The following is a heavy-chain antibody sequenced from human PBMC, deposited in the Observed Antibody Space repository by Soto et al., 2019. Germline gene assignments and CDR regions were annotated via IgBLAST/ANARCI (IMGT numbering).Heavy chain of an antibody. J-gene: IGHJ4*02. CDR3: TRGPRPTSIGTGAF. CDR1: GFIFSMYW. Sequence: GGSLRLSCETSGFIFSMYWMHWVRQVPGKGPQWVARITDDGSTTYYAASVEGRFTISRDNAKNALYLQMTSLRADDTAVYYCTRGPRPTSIGTGAFWGQGALVTVSS. D-gene: IGHD3-10*01. CDR2: ITDDGSTT. V-gene: IGHV3-74*01.